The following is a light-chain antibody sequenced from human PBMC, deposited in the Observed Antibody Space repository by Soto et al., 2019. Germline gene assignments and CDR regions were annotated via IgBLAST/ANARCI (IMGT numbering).Light chain of an antibody. V-gene: IGLV2-23*01. J-gene: IGLJ2*01. CDR1: SSDVGSYNL. CDR3: CSYAGSHVV. CDR2: EGS. Sequence: QSALTQPASVSGSPGQSITISCTGTSSDVGSYNLVSWYQQHPGKAPKLMIYEGSKRPSGVSNRFSGSKSGNTASLTISGLQAEDEAGYYCCSYAGSHVVFGGGTKLTVL.